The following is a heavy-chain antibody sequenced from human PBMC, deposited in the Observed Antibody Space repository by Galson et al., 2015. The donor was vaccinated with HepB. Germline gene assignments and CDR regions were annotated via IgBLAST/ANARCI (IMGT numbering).Heavy chain of an antibody. Sequence: SLRLSCAASGFTFISNAMSWVRQAPGKGLEWVSTISGSIGSTNYADSVNGRFTISRDNSKNTLFLQMNSLRAEDTAVYYCAKVVRGSGWYYFDYWGQGTLVTVSS. D-gene: IGHD6-19*01. J-gene: IGHJ4*02. V-gene: IGHV3-23*01. CDR1: GFTFISNA. CDR3: AKVVRGSGWYYFDY. CDR2: ISGSIGST.